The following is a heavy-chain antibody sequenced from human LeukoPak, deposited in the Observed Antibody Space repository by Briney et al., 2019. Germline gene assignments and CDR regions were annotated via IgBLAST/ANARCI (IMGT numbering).Heavy chain of an antibody. CDR1: GGSFSGYY. CDR2: INHSGST. CDR3: ARHRPYSSSPIGVEDY. D-gene: IGHD6-6*01. J-gene: IGHJ4*02. Sequence: SETLSLTCAVYGGSFSGYYWSWIRQPPGKGLEWIGEINHSGSTNYNPSLKSRVTISVDTSKNQFSLKLSSVTAADTAVYYCARHRPYSSSPIGVEDYWGQGTLVTVSS. V-gene: IGHV4-34*01.